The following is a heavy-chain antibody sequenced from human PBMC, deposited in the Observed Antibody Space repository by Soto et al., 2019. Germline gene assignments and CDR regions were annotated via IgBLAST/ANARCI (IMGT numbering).Heavy chain of an antibody. CDR2: ISGSGDNT. CDR1: GFTFSTYA. V-gene: IGHV3-23*01. Sequence: EVQLLESGGGLVQPGGSLRLSCAASGFTFSTYAMTWVRQAPGKGLEWVSVISGSGDNTYYEDSVKGRFTISRDNPKNTLYLQMNSLTSEDTAVYYCAKDGARVATISTPDHWGQGTLVNVSS. J-gene: IGHJ4*02. CDR3: AKDGARVATISTPDH. D-gene: IGHD5-12*01.